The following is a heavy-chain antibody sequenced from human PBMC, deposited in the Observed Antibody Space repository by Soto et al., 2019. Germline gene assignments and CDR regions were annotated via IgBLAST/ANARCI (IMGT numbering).Heavy chain of an antibody. J-gene: IGHJ6*03. CDR3: AKDSGYYDFWSGYYDHYYYYMDV. D-gene: IGHD3-3*01. Sequence: GGSLRLSCSASGFTFSSYAMHWVRQAPGKGLEWVSAISGSGGSTYYADSVKGRFTISRDNSKNTLYLQMNSLRAEDTAVYYCAKDSGYYDFWSGYYDHYYYYMDVWGKGTTVTVSS. CDR2: ISGSGGST. CDR1: GFTFSSYA. V-gene: IGHV3-23*01.